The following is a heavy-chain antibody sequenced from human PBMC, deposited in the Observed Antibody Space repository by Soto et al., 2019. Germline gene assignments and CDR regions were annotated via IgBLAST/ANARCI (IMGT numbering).Heavy chain of an antibody. Sequence: TSETLSLTCAVSSGSISSSNWWSWVRQPPGKGLEWIGEIYHSGSTNYNPSLKSRVTISVDKSKNQFSLKLSSVTAADTAVYYCARTCAGLRDYYYYYMDVWGKGTTVTVSS. D-gene: IGHD4-17*01. V-gene: IGHV4-4*02. J-gene: IGHJ6*03. CDR3: ARTCAGLRDYYYYYMDV. CDR2: IYHSGST. CDR1: SGSISSSNW.